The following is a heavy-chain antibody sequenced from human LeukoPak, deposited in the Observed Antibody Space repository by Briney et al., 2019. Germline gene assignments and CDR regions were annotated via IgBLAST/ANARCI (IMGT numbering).Heavy chain of an antibody. J-gene: IGHJ6*02. V-gene: IGHV4-31*03. Sequence: SQTLSLTCTVSGGSISSSGYYWSWIRQHPVTGLEWIGYIYYSGSTYYNPSLKSRVTISVDTSKNQFSLKLNSVTAADTAVYYCASSEATTTPPPYGMDVWGQGTTVTVS. CDR1: GGSISSSGYY. D-gene: IGHD5-12*01. CDR2: IYYSGST. CDR3: ASSEATTTPPPYGMDV.